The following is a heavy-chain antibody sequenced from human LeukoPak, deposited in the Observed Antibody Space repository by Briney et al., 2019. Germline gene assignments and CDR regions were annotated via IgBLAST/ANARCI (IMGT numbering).Heavy chain of an antibody. D-gene: IGHD3-9*01. CDR1: GYSISSGYY. Sequence: SETLSLTCTVSGYSISSGYYWGWIRQPPGKGLEWIGSIYHSGSTYYNPSLKSRVTISVDTSKNQFSLKLSSVTAADTAVYYCAREITINWFDPWGQGTLVTVSS. CDR3: AREITINWFDP. J-gene: IGHJ5*02. CDR2: IYHSGST. V-gene: IGHV4-38-2*02.